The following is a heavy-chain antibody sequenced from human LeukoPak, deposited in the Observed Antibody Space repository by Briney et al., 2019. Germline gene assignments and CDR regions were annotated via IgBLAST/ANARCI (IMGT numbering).Heavy chain of an antibody. CDR1: GYTFTSYG. D-gene: IGHD6-13*01. CDR3: ARRVVAAAVQYYYYMDV. J-gene: IGHJ6*03. V-gene: IGHV1-18*01. CDR2: ISPYNGNT. Sequence: GASVKVSCKAPGYTFTSYGISWVRQAPGQGLEWMGWISPYNGNTNYAQKLQGRVTMTTDTSTSTAYMELRSLRSDDTAVYYCARRVVAAAVQYYYYMDVWGKGTTVTVSS.